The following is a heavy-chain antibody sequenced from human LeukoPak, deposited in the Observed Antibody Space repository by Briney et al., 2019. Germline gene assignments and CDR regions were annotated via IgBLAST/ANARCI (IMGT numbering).Heavy chain of an antibody. J-gene: IGHJ4*02. CDR3: ASGSRTAVRSFDL. CDR2: IYYSGST. CDR1: GGSISSSSYY. Sequence: SETLSLTCTVSGGSISSSSYYWGWIRQPPRKGLEWIGSIYYSGSTYYNPSLKSQITISIDTSKNQFSLKLSSVTAADTAVYYCASGSRTAVRSFDLWGQGTLVTVSS. D-gene: IGHD6-13*01. V-gene: IGHV4-39*07.